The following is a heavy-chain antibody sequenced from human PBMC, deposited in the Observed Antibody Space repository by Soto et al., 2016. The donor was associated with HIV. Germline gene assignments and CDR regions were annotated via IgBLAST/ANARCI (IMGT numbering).Heavy chain of an antibody. Sequence: EVQLLESGGDLIQPGGSLRLSCAASGFTFSSYAMSWVRQAPGKGLEWVSAISGSGGSTYYADSVKGRFTISRDNSKNTLYLQMSSLRAEDTAIYYCAKHGLFDYWGQGTLVTVSS. CDR1: GFTFSSYA. V-gene: IGHV3-23*01. CDR2: ISGSGGST. CDR3: AKHGLFDY. J-gene: IGHJ4*02.